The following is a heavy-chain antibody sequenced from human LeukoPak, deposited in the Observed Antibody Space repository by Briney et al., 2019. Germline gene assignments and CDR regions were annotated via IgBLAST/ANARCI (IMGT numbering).Heavy chain of an antibody. D-gene: IGHD4-11*01. CDR3: AKDYSSPYYYYGLDV. Sequence: GGSLRLSCAASGFTFSSYSMNWVRQAPGKGLEWVSYISSSSSTIYYADSVKGRFTISRDNAKNSLYLQMNSLRAEDTAVYYCAKDYSSPYYYYGLDVWGQGTTVTVSS. J-gene: IGHJ6*02. CDR1: GFTFSSYS. CDR2: ISSSSSTI. V-gene: IGHV3-48*01.